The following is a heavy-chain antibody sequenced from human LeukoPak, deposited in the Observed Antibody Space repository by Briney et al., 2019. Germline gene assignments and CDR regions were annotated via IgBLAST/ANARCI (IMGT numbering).Heavy chain of an antibody. CDR3: ARMLLGYCSSTSCYGYYYYYMDV. J-gene: IGHJ6*03. Sequence: SETLSLTCTVSGGSISSYYWSWLRQPPGKGLEWVGYIYYSGSTNYNPSLKSRVTISVDTSKTQFSLKLSSVTAADTAVYYCARMLLGYCSSTSCYGYYYYYMDVWGKGTTVTVSS. CDR2: IYYSGST. CDR1: GGSISSYY. V-gene: IGHV4-59*01. D-gene: IGHD2-2*01.